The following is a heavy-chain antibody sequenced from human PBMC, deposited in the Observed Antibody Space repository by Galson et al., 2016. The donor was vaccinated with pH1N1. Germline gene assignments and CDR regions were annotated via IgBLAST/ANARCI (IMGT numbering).Heavy chain of an antibody. J-gene: IGHJ4*02. V-gene: IGHV3-48*01. D-gene: IGHD3-10*01. CDR2: ISIGATVL. Sequence: SLRLSCAAPSFSFSDSPMNWVRRAPGKGLEWLSFISIGATVLTYAESVKGRFTISRDDANKLLYLQMNNLIAEDTAVYYCASDRAWAFDNWGQGTPVIVSS. CDR3: ASDRAWAFDN. CDR1: SFSFSDSP.